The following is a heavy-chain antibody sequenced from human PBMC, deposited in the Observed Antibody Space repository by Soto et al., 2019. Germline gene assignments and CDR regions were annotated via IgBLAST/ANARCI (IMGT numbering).Heavy chain of an antibody. CDR3: AKVAQPSGARTRTYYYRFDP. CDR2: ISGSGGST. CDR1: GFTFSSYA. D-gene: IGHD3-10*01. J-gene: IGHJ5*02. Sequence: GGSLRLSCAASGFTFSSYAMSWVRQAPGKGLEWVSAISGSGGSTYYADSVKGRFTISRDNSKNTLYLQMNSLRAEDTAVFYCAKVAQPSGARTRTYYYRFDPWGQGTLVTVSS. V-gene: IGHV3-23*01.